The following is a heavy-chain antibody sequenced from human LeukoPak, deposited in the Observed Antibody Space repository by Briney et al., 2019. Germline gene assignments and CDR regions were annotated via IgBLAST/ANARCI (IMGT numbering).Heavy chain of an antibody. J-gene: IGHJ4*02. CDR3: ARLSDSYDSSGYYFDY. Sequence: SETLSLTCTVSGGSISSYYWSWIRQPPGKGLEWIGYIYYSGSTNYNPSLKSRVTISVDTSKNQFSLKLSSVTAADTAVYYCARLSDSYDSSGYYFDYWGQGTLVTVSS. CDR1: GGSISSYY. V-gene: IGHV4-59*08. CDR2: IYYSGST. D-gene: IGHD3-22*01.